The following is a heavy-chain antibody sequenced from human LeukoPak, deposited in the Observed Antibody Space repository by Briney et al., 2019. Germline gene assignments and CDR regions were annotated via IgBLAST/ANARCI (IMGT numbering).Heavy chain of an antibody. CDR1: GGSISSSSYY. CDR3: ARVFGSGWYLNWFDP. CDR2: IYYSGST. V-gene: IGHV4-39*07. D-gene: IGHD6-19*01. Sequence: SETLSLTCTVSGGSISSSSYYWGWIRQPPGKGLEWIGSIYYSGSTYYNPSLKSRVTISVDTSKNQFSLKLSSVTAADTAVYYCARVFGSGWYLNWFDPWGQGTLVTVSS. J-gene: IGHJ5*02.